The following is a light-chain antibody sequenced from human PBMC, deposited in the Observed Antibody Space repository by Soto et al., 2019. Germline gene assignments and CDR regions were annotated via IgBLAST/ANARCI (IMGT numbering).Light chain of an antibody. V-gene: IGKV1-17*01. J-gene: IGKJ2*01. CDR2: ATS. CDR3: LQHNSYPYT. Sequence: DIQMTQSPFSLSASAGDRVTITCRASQGIRNYLGWFQQKPGEAPKRLIHATSSLDGGVPSRFSGSGSGTEFTLTISSLQPEDFATYYCLQHNSYPYTFGQGTKLEIK. CDR1: QGIRNY.